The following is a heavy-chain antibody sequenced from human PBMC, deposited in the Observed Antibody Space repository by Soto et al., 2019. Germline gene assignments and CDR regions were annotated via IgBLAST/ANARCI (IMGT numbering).Heavy chain of an antibody. V-gene: IGHV4-4*02. CDR1: GGSIASDNW. CDR2: MYHSGTT. Sequence: SETLSLTCTFSGGSIASDNWWTWVRQPPGRGLEWIGEMYHSGTTNYSPSLKSRVTILIDESKNQFSLKLTSVTAADTAVYYCARGFGSSWYYFDFWGQGALVTVSS. CDR3: ARGFGSSWYYFDF. D-gene: IGHD6-13*01. J-gene: IGHJ4*02.